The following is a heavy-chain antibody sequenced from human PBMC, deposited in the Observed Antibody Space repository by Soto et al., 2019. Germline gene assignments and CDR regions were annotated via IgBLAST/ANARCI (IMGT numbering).Heavy chain of an antibody. J-gene: IGHJ5*02. CDR1: GYTFTDYH. V-gene: IGHV1-46*01. D-gene: IGHD4-17*01. CDR3: ARDYGGQMTGDP. Sequence: ASVKVSCKASGYTFTDYHMHWVRQAPGQGLEWLGIINPSGGSTSYAQKFQGRVTMTRDTSTSTVYMELSSLRSEDTAVYYCARDYGGQMTGDPWGQGTLVTVS. CDR2: INPSGGST.